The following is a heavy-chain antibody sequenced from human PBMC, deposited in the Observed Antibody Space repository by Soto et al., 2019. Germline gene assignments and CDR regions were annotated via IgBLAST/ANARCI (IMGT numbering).Heavy chain of an antibody. D-gene: IGHD6-19*01. CDR1: GYTFTYRY. CDR3: ARSGYSSGWYHWYFDF. V-gene: IGHV1-45*02. J-gene: IGHJ2*01. Sequence: QMQLVQSGAEVKKTGSSVKVSCKASGYTFTYRYLHWVRQAPGQALEWMGWITPFNGNTKYSEKFQGRVTMTRDTSASTAYMELSSLRSEDTAVYFCARSGYSSGWYHWYFDFWGRGTLVTVSS. CDR2: ITPFNGNT.